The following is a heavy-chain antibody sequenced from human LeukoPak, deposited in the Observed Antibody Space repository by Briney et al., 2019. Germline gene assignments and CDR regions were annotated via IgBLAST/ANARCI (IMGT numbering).Heavy chain of an antibody. J-gene: IGHJ6*03. V-gene: IGHV3-23*01. CDR2: ISAIGYYT. CDR1: GVTFGKST. CDR3: AKDGSWGNYQFYFYIDV. Sequence: GGSLRHSSADPGVTFGKSTMCWGREAPGEGVEWGSDISAIGYYTYTGDSLKGRFNIPRHNSKHTLYLQMNSQRAEHRALYYCAKDGSWGNYQFYFYIDVWGKGTTVTVSS. D-gene: IGHD3-16*01.